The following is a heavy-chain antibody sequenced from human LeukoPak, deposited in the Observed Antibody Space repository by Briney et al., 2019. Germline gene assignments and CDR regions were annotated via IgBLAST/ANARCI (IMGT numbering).Heavy chain of an antibody. D-gene: IGHD6-19*01. CDR2: MNPNSGNT. J-gene: IGHJ4*02. Sequence: GASVKVSCKASGYTFNSYDINWVRQATGPGLEWMGWMNPNSGNTGYAQKFQGRVIMTRNTSISTAYMELSSLRSEDTAVYYCARGYKPGYSSGWSIFDYWGQGTLVTVSS. CDR1: GYTFNSYD. V-gene: IGHV1-8*01. CDR3: ARGYKPGYSSGWSIFDY.